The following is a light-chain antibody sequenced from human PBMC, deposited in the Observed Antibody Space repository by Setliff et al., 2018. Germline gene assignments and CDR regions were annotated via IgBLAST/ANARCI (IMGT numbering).Light chain of an antibody. J-gene: IGLJ1*01. CDR2: EVT. V-gene: IGLV2-8*01. CDR3: SSYAGMSAFYV. Sequence: QSVLIQPPSASESPGSSVTISCTGTSSDIGGYDYVSWYQQHSGKAPKLLIYEVTKRPSGVPDRFSGSKSGNMASLTVSGLQAEDEADYYCSSYAGMSAFYVFGTGTKGTVL. CDR1: SSDIGGYDY.